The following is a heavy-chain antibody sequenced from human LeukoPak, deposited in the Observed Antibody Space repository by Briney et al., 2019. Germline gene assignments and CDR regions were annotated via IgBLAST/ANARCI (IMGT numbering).Heavy chain of an antibody. V-gene: IGHV4-39*07. D-gene: IGHD6-13*01. Sequence: PSETLSLTCTVSGGSISSSSYYWGWIRQPPGKGLEWIGSIYYSGSTYYNPSLKSRVTISVDTSKNQFSLKLSSVAAADTAVYYCARESQLMDYWGQGTLVTVSS. J-gene: IGHJ4*02. CDR1: GGSISSSSYY. CDR2: IYYSGST. CDR3: ARESQLMDY.